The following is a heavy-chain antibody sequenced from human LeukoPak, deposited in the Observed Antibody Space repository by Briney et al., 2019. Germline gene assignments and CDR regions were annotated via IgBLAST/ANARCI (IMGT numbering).Heavy chain of an antibody. CDR1: GGSISSSSYY. D-gene: IGHD6-13*01. J-gene: IGHJ4*02. CDR3: ARMYSSSWYGVYYFDY. CDR2: IYYSGST. Sequence: SETLSLTCTVSGGSISSSSYYWGWIRQPPGKGLEWIGSIYYSGSTYYNPSLKSRVTISVDTSKNQFSLKLSSATAADTAVYYCARMYSSSWYGVYYFDYWGQGTLVTVSS. V-gene: IGHV4-39*01.